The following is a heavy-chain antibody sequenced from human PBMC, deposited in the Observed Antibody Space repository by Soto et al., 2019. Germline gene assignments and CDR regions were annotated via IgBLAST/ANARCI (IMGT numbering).Heavy chain of an antibody. CDR2: IFYTGTT. D-gene: IGHD2-2*01. CDR3: ARLVVVAPVANA. J-gene: IGHJ5*02. CDR1: GGSINYNSYY. V-gene: IGHV4-39*02. Sequence: SETLSLTCSVSGGSINYNSYYWGWIRQPPGKGLEWVGGIFYTGTTYYSPSLKDRVTISVDTSKNSFSLNLTSVTAADTAVYFCARLVVVAPVANAWGQGTLVTVHS.